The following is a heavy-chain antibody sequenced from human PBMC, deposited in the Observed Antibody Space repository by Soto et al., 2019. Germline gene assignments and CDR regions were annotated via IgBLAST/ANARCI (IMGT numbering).Heavy chain of an antibody. Sequence: PWGSLRLSCAASGFTFSSYWMHWVRQAPGKGLVWVSRINSDGSSTSYADSVKGRFTISRDNAKNTLYLQMNSLRAEDTAVYYCARAMSPHCSSTSCYRVDAFDIWGQGTMVTVSS. J-gene: IGHJ3*02. D-gene: IGHD2-2*01. CDR3: ARAMSPHCSSTSCYRVDAFDI. V-gene: IGHV3-74*01. CDR2: INSDGSST. CDR1: GFTFSSYW.